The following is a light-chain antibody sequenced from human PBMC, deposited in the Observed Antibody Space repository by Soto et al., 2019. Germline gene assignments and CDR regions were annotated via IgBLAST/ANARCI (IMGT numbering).Light chain of an antibody. V-gene: IGKV1-39*01. CDR3: QHSYSTPLT. Sequence: DIQMTQSPSSLSASVGDRVTITCRASQSISTDLNWYQQKPGKAPNLLIYAASSLQSGVPSRFTGRGSGTDFTLTISSLQPEDFATYYCQHSYSTPLTFGGGDKGEIK. J-gene: IGKJ4*01. CDR1: QSISTD. CDR2: AAS.